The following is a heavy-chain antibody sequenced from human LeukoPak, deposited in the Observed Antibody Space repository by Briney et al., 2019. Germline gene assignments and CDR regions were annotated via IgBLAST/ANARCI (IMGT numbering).Heavy chain of an antibody. V-gene: IGHV1-18*04. CDR1: GYTFTGYY. CDR3: ARSSYDSSGYYFPFLDY. J-gene: IGHJ4*02. CDR2: ISAYNGNT. Sequence: GASVKVSCKASGYTFTGYYMHWVRQAPGQGLEWMGWISAYNGNTNYAQKLQGRVTMTTDTSTSTAYMELRSLSSDDTAVYYCARSSYDSSGYYFPFLDYWGQGTLVTVSS. D-gene: IGHD3-22*01.